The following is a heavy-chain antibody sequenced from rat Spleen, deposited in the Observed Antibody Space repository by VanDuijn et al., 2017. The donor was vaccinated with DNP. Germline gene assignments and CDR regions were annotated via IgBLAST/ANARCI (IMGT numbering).Heavy chain of an antibody. Sequence: EVRLQESGPGLVKPSQSLSLTCSVTGSSITSNYWGWIRKFPGNKMEWIGHISYSGTTSYHPSLKSRISITRDTSKNQFFLHLNSVTTEDTATFYCARWRIGPHYFDYWGQGVMVTVSS. CDR1: GSSITSNY. V-gene: IGHV3-1*01. D-gene: IGHD1-11*01. J-gene: IGHJ2*01. CDR3: ARWRIGPHYFDY. CDR2: ISYSGTT.